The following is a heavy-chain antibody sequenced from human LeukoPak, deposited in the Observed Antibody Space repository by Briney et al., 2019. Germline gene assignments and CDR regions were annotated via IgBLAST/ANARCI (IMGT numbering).Heavy chain of an antibody. CDR3: ARTGYSSSWPMGY. V-gene: IGHV1-2*02. J-gene: IGHJ4*02. CDR1: GYTFTGYY. CDR2: INPNSGGT. D-gene: IGHD6-13*01. Sequence: ASVKVSCKASGYTFTGYYMHWVRQAPGQGLEWMGWINPNSGGTNYAQKLQGRVTMTRVTSISTAYMELSRLRSDDTAVYYCARTGYSSSWPMGYWGQGTLVTVSS.